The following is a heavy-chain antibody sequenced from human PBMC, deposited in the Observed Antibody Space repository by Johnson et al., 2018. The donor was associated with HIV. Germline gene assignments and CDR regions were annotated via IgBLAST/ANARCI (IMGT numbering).Heavy chain of an antibody. CDR1: GFTFSSYA. Sequence: QMLLVESGGGVVQPGRSLRLSCAASGFTFSSYAMHWVRQAPGKGLEWVAVISYDAITKYYADSVKGRFTISRDNSKNTLYLQMNSLRAEDTAVYYCATQEDYGDYYGAFDIWGQGTMVTVSS. V-gene: IGHV3-30*04. CDR3: ATQEDYGDYYGAFDI. D-gene: IGHD4-17*01. J-gene: IGHJ3*02. CDR2: ISYDAITK.